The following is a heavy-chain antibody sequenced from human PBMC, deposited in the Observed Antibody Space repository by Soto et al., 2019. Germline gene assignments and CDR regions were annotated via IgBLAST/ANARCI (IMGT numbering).Heavy chain of an antibody. CDR1: GYTFTGDY. V-gene: IGHV1-2*02. CDR3: ARLAGDYYDSSGYYAAAFDI. Sequence: ASVKVSCKASGYTFTGDYMHWVRQAPGQGLEWMGWINPNSGGTNYAQKFQGRVTMTRDTSISTAYMELSRLRSDDTDVYYCARLAGDYYDSSGYYAAAFDIWGQGTMVTVSS. D-gene: IGHD3-22*01. CDR2: INPNSGGT. J-gene: IGHJ3*02.